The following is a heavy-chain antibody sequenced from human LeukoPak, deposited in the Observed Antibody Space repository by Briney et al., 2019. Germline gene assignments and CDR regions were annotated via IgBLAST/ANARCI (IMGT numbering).Heavy chain of an antibody. CDR3: ARDVVRGVTPSHYYYYGMDV. D-gene: IGHD3-10*01. Sequence: PSQTLSLTCTVSGGSISSGDYYWSWIRLPPGKGPEWIGYIYYSGSTYYNPSLKSRVTISVDTSKNQFSLKLSSVTAADTAVYYCARDVVRGVTPSHYYYYGMDVWGKGTTVTVSS. J-gene: IGHJ6*04. CDR2: IYYSGST. CDR1: GGSISSGDYY. V-gene: IGHV4-30-4*01.